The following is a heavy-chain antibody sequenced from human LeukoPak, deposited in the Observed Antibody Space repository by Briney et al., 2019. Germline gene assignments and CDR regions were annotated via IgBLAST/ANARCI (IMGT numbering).Heavy chain of an antibody. D-gene: IGHD5-24*01. J-gene: IGHJ4*02. CDR3: ARDREMATIYY. Sequence: SVKVSCKASGGTFSSYAISWVRQALGQGLEWMGGIIPIFGTANYAQKFQGRVTITADESTSTAYMELSSLRSEDTAVYYCARDREMATIYYWGQGTLVTVSS. CDR1: GGTFSSYA. V-gene: IGHV1-69*13. CDR2: IIPIFGTA.